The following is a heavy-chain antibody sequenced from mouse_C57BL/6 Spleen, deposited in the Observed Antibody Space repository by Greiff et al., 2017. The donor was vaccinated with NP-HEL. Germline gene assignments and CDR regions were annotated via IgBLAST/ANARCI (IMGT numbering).Heavy chain of an antibody. CDR1: GYTFTDYE. V-gene: IGHV1-15*01. CDR3: TNDGYLFDY. CDR2: IDPETGGT. D-gene: IGHD2-3*01. J-gene: IGHJ2*01. Sequence: VHLVESGAELVRPGASVTLSCKASGYTFTDYEMHWVKQTPVHGLEWIGAIDPETGGTAYNQKFKGKAILTADKSSSTAYMELRSLTSEDSAVYYCTNDGYLFDYWGQGTTLTVSS.